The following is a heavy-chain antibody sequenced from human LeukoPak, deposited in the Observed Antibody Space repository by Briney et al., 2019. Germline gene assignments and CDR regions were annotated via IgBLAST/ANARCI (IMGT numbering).Heavy chain of an antibody. CDR1: GFIFGSFE. V-gene: IGHV3-48*03. CDR2: ISTSGRTI. Sequence: GGSLRLSCAASGFIFGSFEMNWVRQAPGKGLEWVSYISTSGRTIHYADSVKGRFTISRDNAKNSLFLQMNSLRAEDTAVYYCARDLFGALDYWGQEALVTVSS. J-gene: IGHJ4*02. D-gene: IGHD3-10*01. CDR3: ARDLFGALDY.